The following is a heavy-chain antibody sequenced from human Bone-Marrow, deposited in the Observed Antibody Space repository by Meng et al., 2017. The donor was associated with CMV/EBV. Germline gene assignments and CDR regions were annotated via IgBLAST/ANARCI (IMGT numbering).Heavy chain of an antibody. V-gene: IGHV1-69*10. Sequence: SVKVSCKASGGTFSSYAISWVRQAPGQGLEWMGGIIPILGIANYAQKFQGRVTITADKSTSTAYMELSRLRSDDTAVYYCARDGGGSGTKYYYYYGMDVWGQGTTVTVSS. D-gene: IGHD3-10*01. CDR1: GGTFSSYA. CDR2: IIPILGIA. J-gene: IGHJ6*02. CDR3: ARDGGGSGTKYYYYYGMDV.